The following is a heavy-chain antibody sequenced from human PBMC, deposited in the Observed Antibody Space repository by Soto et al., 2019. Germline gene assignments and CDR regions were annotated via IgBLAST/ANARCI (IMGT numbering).Heavy chain of an antibody. CDR3: ARRAIGSSRAFDI. Sequence: VQLLESGGGLAQPGGSLRLSCAASGFAFSSHPMSWVRQAPEKGLEWVSGISDSGGITYNADSVKGRFTISRDNSKNTLYLQMNSLRAEDTAVYYCARRAIGSSRAFDIWGQGTMVTVSP. CDR2: ISDSGGIT. D-gene: IGHD6-6*01. CDR1: GFAFSSHP. J-gene: IGHJ3*02. V-gene: IGHV3-23*01.